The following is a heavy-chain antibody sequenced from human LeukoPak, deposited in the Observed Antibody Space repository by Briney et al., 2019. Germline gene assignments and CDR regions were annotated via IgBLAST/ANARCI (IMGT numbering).Heavy chain of an antibody. Sequence: KASETLPLTCTVSGGSISSGDYYWSWIRQPPGKGLEWIGYIYYSGSTYYNPSLKSRVTISVDTSKNQFSLKLSSVTAADTAVYYCARDNFILGYCSGGSCYSGRAFDIWGQGTMVTVSS. CDR3: ARDNFILGYCSGGSCYSGRAFDI. V-gene: IGHV4-30-4*08. J-gene: IGHJ3*02. CDR2: IYYSGST. CDR1: GGSISSGDYY. D-gene: IGHD2-15*01.